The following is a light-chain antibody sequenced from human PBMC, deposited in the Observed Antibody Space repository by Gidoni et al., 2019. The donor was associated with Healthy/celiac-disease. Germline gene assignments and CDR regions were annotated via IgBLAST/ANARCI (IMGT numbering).Light chain of an antibody. J-gene: IGKJ3*01. Sequence: DIQMTQSPSSLSASVGDRVTITCRASQSISSYLNWYQQKPGKAPKLLIYAASSLQSGVPSRFSGSGSGTCFTLTISSLQPEDFATYYCQQSYSTPITFGPGTKVDIK. V-gene: IGKV1-39*01. CDR3: QQSYSTPIT. CDR2: AAS. CDR1: QSISSY.